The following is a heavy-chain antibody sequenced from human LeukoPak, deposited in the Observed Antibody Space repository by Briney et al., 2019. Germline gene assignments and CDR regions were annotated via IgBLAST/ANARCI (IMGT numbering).Heavy chain of an antibody. CDR3: ARVGLPGRGGRFDP. CDR1: GGSISSGGYS. V-gene: IGHV4-30-2*01. D-gene: IGHD2-15*01. CDR2: IYHSGST. J-gene: IGHJ5*02. Sequence: SQTLSLTCAVSGGSISSGGYSWSWIRQPPGKGLEWIGYIYHSGSTYYNPSLKSRVTISVDRSKNQFSLKLSSVTAADTAVYYCARVGLPGRGGRFDPWGQGTLVTVSS.